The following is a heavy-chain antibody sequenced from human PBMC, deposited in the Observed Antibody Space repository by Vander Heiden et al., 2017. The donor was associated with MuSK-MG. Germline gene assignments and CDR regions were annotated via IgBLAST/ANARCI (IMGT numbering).Heavy chain of an antibody. J-gene: IGHJ5*02. Sequence: EVQLVESGGGLVQPGGSLRLSCSAPGFTVSPYWMHWVRQAPGKGLVWVSRIWFDGTKTHTNYADSGKGRFTIARDNAENTVYMQMNSMRVEDTAVYYCAKDDNGGNIGNWFDPWGQVTLVTVSS. CDR3: AKDDNGGNIGNWFDP. CDR2: IWFDGTKTHT. V-gene: IGHV3-74*01. D-gene: IGHD4-17*01. CDR1: GFTVSPYW.